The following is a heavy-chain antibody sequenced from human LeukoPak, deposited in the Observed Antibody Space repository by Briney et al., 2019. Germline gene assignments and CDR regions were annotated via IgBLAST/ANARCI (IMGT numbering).Heavy chain of an antibody. CDR3: VGYCSSTSCYNVY. CDR2: IIPIFGTA. J-gene: IGHJ4*02. Sequence: SVKVSCKASGGTFSSYAISWVRQAPGQGLEWMGGIIPIFGTANYAQKFQGRVTITTDESTSTAYMELSSLRSEDTAVYYCVGYCSSTSCYNVYWGQGTLVTLSS. D-gene: IGHD2-2*02. V-gene: IGHV1-69*05. CDR1: GGTFSSYA.